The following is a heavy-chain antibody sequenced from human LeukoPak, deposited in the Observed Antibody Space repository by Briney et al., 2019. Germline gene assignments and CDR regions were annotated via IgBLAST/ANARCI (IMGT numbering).Heavy chain of an antibody. J-gene: IGHJ4*02. V-gene: IGHV4-34*01. CDR2: IDHSGST. CDR3: ARGPYGSGSYYNLPTPFDY. CDR1: GGSFSGYD. D-gene: IGHD3-10*01. Sequence: PSEPLSLPGAVLGGSFSGYDWSWIRKPPGKGLEWIGEIDHSGSTNHNPSLKSRVTISVDTSKNQFSLKLSSVTAADTAVYYCARGPYGSGSYYNLPTPFDYWGQGTLVTVSS.